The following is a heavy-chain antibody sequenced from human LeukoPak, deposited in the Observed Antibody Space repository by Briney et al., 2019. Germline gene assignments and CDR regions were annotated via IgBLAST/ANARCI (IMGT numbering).Heavy chain of an antibody. V-gene: IGHV4-34*01. CDR3: ARSAGYCSGGSCYRAGNFDY. CDR1: GGSFSGYY. D-gene: IGHD2-15*01. J-gene: IGHJ4*02. Sequence: SETLSLTCAVYGGSFSGYYWSWIRQPPGKGLEWIGEINHSGSTNYNPSLKSRVTISVDTSKNQFSLKLSSVTAADTAVYYCARSAGYCSGGSCYRAGNFDYWVQGTLVTVSS. CDR2: INHSGST.